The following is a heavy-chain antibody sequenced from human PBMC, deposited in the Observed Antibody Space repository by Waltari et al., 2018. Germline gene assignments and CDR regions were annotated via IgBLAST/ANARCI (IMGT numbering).Heavy chain of an antibody. D-gene: IGHD6-6*01. V-gene: IGHV3-23*01. Sequence: EVKLLESGGGLVQMGGSLKLSCVASGFKFMRSDMSWVRQTPGGGLEWVSSIVTSGESTSYADSVKGRFTISRDNSKNQMYLEMNSLTLEDTAVYYCAREIGLATSSYFDYWGQGILVTVSP. J-gene: IGHJ4*02. CDR2: IVTSGEST. CDR1: GFKFMRSD. CDR3: AREIGLATSSYFDY.